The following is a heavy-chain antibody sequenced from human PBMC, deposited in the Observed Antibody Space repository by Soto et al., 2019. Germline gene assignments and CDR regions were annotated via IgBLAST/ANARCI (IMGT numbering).Heavy chain of an antibody. CDR3: AMSRSSWQPFDH. J-gene: IGHJ5*02. D-gene: IGHD5-12*01. CDR1: IGSISPYY. CDR2: IYYTGSP. Sequence: PAETLSLTSTVSIGSISPYYRRWVRQPPGRSLEWIGHIYYTGSPTYNPSVKSRVTISEDTSKKTGCGTLTYLTAENTAVYDCAMSRSSWQPFDHWGRGTLDTVSS. V-gene: IGHV4-59*01.